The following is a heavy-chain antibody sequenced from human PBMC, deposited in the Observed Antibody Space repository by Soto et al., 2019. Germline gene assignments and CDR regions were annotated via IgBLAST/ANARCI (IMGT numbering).Heavy chain of an antibody. CDR2: ISAHNGNP. Sequence: QVHLVQSGAEVKKPGASVKVSSKAYGYSFTSYVITWVREAPGQGLEWMGWISAHNGNPDYAQKLQGRVIVTRDTSTSTAYMELRSLISDDTAVYYCARGRYGDYWGQGALVTVSS. J-gene: IGHJ4*02. CDR3: ARGRYGDY. V-gene: IGHV1-18*01. CDR1: GYSFTSYV. D-gene: IGHD1-1*01.